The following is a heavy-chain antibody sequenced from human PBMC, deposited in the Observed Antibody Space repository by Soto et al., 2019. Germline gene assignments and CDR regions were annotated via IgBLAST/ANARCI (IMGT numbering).Heavy chain of an antibody. V-gene: IGHV1-18*01. D-gene: IGHD2-2*01. Sequence: QVQLVQSGAEVKKPGASVKVSCKASGYTFTSYGISWVRQAPGQGLEWMGWISAYNGNTNYAQKLQGRVTMTTDTSSSTAYMELRSLRSDDTAVYYCARECSTSCYAYYYYYYGMDVWGQGTTVTVSS. J-gene: IGHJ6*02. CDR3: ARECSTSCYAYYYYYYGMDV. CDR1: GYTFTSYG. CDR2: ISAYNGNT.